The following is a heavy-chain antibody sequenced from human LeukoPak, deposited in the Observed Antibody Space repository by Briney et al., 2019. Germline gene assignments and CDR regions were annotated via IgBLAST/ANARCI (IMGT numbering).Heavy chain of an antibody. CDR3: AGSYYYGSGSTYNWFDP. CDR2: IYYSGST. J-gene: IGHJ5*02. V-gene: IGHV4-39*07. Sequence: SETLSLTCTVSGGSISSSSYYWGWIRQPPGKGLEWIGSIYYSGSTYYNPSLKSRVTISVDTSKNQFSLKLSSVTAADTAVYYCAGSYYYGSGSTYNWFDPWGQGTLVTVSS. CDR1: GGSISSSSYY. D-gene: IGHD3-10*01.